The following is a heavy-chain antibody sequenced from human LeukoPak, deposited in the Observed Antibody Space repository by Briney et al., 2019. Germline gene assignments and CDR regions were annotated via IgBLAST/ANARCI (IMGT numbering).Heavy chain of an antibody. Sequence: PGGSLRLSCAASGLTFSTYSMNWVRQAPGKGLEWVSYISSSSTTMSYTDSMKGRFTISRDNAKNSLYLQMNSLRDEDTAVYYCARDRNWGFDYWGQGTLVTVSS. CDR1: GLTFSTYS. V-gene: IGHV3-48*02. CDR2: ISSSSTTM. CDR3: ARDRNWGFDY. J-gene: IGHJ4*02. D-gene: IGHD7-27*01.